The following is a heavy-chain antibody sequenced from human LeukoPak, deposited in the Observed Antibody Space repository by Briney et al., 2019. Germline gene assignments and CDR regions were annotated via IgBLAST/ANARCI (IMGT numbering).Heavy chain of an antibody. CDR2: IYHSGST. D-gene: IGHD6-13*01. Sequence: SETLSLTCIVSGGSISSYYWSWIRQPPGRGLEWIGSIYHSGSTYYNPSLKSRVTISVDTSKNQFSLKLSSVTAADTAVYYCATVASSSWYDWFDPWGQGTLVTVSS. J-gene: IGHJ5*02. CDR3: ATVASSSWYDWFDP. V-gene: IGHV4-59*04. CDR1: GGSISSYY.